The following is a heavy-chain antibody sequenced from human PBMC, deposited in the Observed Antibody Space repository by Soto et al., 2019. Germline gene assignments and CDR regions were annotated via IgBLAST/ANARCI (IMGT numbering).Heavy chain of an antibody. CDR2: IWNNGRT. CDR1: GFTVTNNH. D-gene: IGHD4-4*01. CDR3: TGFGSNSV. J-gene: IGHJ1*01. Sequence: ESGGGLTQPGGSLRLSCAVSGFTVTNNHATWVRQSTGKGLECVSVIWNNGRTSYSDSVKGRFTISSYNSKNTVYLRMKSLRAEDTAMYYCTGFGSNSVWGQGTLVTVSS. V-gene: IGHV3-53*01.